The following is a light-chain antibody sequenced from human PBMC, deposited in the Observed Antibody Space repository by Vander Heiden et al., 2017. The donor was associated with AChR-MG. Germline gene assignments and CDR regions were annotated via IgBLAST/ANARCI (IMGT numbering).Light chain of an antibody. V-gene: IGKV4-1*01. CDR1: QSVLYSSNNKNY. J-gene: IGKJ2*01. Sequence: DIVMTQSPDSLAVSLGERATINCKSSQSVLYSSNNKNYLAGYQQKPGQPPKLLMYWASTRESGVPDRCSGSGSGTDFTLTISSLQAEDVAVYYCQQYYSAPPYTFGQGTKLEIK. CDR2: WAS. CDR3: QQYYSAPPYT.